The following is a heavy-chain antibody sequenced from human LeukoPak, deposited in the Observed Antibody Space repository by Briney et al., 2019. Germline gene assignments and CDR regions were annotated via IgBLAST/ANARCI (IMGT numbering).Heavy chain of an antibody. Sequence: GGSETLFCTPSRFTFCRSAMHCLPHAAGKAGEAVGRNRSKANSYATGFAASVKGRFTISRDDSKNTAYPQMNSLKTEDTAVYYWTIHEGARDSSGYVDYGGQGSLVTVS. CDR3: TIHEGARDSSGYVDY. D-gene: IGHD3-22*01. J-gene: IGHJ4*02. V-gene: IGHV3-73*01. CDR2: NRSKANSYAT. CDR1: RFTFCRSA.